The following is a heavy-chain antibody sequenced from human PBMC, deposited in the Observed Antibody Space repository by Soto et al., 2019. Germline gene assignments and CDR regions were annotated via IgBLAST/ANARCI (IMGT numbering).Heavy chain of an antibody. CDR1: GGSISNGGYY. CDR2: IHYSGST. Sequence: SETLSLTCTVSGGSISNGGYYWNWVRQHPGKGLEWIGYIHYSGSTWYNPSLESRVTISVDTSKDQFSLKLRSVTAADTAVYYCARVRGPGSYAAYHFDSWGQGNLVTVSS. V-gene: IGHV4-31*02. D-gene: IGHD3-10*01. J-gene: IGHJ4*01. CDR3: ARVRGPGSYAAYHFDS.